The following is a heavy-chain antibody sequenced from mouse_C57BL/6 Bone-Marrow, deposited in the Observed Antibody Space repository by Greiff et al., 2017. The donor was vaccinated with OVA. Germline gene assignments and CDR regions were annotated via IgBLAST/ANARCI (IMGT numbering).Heavy chain of an antibody. J-gene: IGHJ3*01. CDR1: GYTFTNHT. CDR3: ARWILFCGFAY. D-gene: IGHD6-5*01. CDR2: IYPRDGST. V-gene: IGHV1-78*01. Sequence: QVQLQQSDAELVKPGASVKISCKVSGYTFTNHTMHWMKQRPAQGLEWIGYIYPRDGSTKYNEKFKSKATLTANKYSSTAYMQLNSLTSEDSAVYFCARWILFCGFAYWGQGTLVTVSA.